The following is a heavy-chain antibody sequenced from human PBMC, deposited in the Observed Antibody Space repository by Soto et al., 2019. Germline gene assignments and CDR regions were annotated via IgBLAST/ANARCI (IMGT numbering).Heavy chain of an antibody. CDR3: AKDQYIVVVPAASNYYYGMVV. Sequence: QVQLVESGGGVVQPGRSLRLSCAASGFTFSSYGMHWVRQAPGKGLEWVAVISYDGSNKYYADSVKGRFTISRDNSKNTLYLQMNSLRAEDTAVYYCAKDQYIVVVPAASNYYYGMVVWGQGTTVTVSS. CDR1: GFTFSSYG. CDR2: ISYDGSNK. J-gene: IGHJ6*02. V-gene: IGHV3-30*18. D-gene: IGHD2-2*01.